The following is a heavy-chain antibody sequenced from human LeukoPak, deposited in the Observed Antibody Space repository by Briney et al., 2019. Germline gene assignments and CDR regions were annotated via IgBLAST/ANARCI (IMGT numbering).Heavy chain of an antibody. V-gene: IGHV4-34*01. CDR2: INHSGST. CDR1: GGSFSGYY. J-gene: IGHJ6*03. CDR3: ARQRRTMVRGVIITENYYYYYMDV. Sequence: SETLSLTCAVYGGSFSGYYWSWIRQPPGKGLEWIGEINHSGSTNYNPSLKSRVTISVDTSKNQFSLKLSSVTAADTAVYYCARQRRTMVRGVIITENYYYYYMDVWGKGTTVTVSS. D-gene: IGHD3-10*01.